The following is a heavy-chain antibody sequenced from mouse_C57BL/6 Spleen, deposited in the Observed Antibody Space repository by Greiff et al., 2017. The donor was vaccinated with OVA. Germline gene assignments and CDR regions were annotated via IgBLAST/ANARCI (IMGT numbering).Heavy chain of an antibody. CDR2: LNPSSGYT. CDR1: GYTFTSYW. V-gene: IGHV1-7*01. CDR3: ARDNEGDY. Sequence: VQLQQSGAELAKPGASVQLSCKASGYTFTSYWMHWVKHRPGQGLEWIAYLNPSSGYTKYTQKFKDTATLTADKSSSPSYMQLSSVTYEDSVVYYWARDNEGDYWGQGTTLTVSS. J-gene: IGHJ2*01.